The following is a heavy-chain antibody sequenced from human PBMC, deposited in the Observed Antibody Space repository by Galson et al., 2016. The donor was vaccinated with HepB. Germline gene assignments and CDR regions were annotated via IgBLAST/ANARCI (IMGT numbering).Heavy chain of an antibody. V-gene: IGHV3-11*01. J-gene: IGHJ2*01. D-gene: IGHD3-10*01. CDR3: ARGIYGSGTYLVFDL. CDR1: GFTFTDYH. CDR2: ISDGGSNV. Sequence: SLRLSCAASGFTFTDYHMTWIRQAPGKGLEWVSYISDGGSNVYYGESVKGRFTLSRDNSNSSLYLQMNSLRAEDTAVYYCARGIYGSGTYLVFDLWGRGTLVTVPS.